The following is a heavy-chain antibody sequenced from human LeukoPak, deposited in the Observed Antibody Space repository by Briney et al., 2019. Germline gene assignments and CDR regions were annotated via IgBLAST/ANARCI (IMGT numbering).Heavy chain of an antibody. D-gene: IGHD5-18*01. CDR2: ISTSSSTI. CDR1: GFTFSDYT. V-gene: IGHV3-48*04. J-gene: IGHJ6*03. Sequence: PGGSLRLSCAVSGFTFSDYTMTWVRQAPGKGLEWVSYISTSSSTIYYADSVKGRFTISRDNTKNALYLQMNSLRAEDTAVYYCARVPSGYTLVYGYYYYYMDVWGKGTTVTVSS. CDR3: ARVPSGYTLVYGYYYYYMDV.